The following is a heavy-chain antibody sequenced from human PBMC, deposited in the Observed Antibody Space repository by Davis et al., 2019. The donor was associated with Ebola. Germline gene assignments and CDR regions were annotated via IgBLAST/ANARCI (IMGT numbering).Heavy chain of an antibody. D-gene: IGHD2-2*01. CDR3: ARRTGRRYCSSTSCYDYYYGMDV. CDR2: INHSGST. Sequence: MPSETLSLTCTVSGGSISSYYWSWIRQPPGKGLEWIGDINHSGSTNYNPSLKSRVTISVDTSKNQFSLNLSSVTAADTAVYYCARRTGRRYCSSTSCYDYYYGMDVWGQGTTVTVSS. CDR1: GGSISSYY. V-gene: IGHV4-34*01. J-gene: IGHJ6*02.